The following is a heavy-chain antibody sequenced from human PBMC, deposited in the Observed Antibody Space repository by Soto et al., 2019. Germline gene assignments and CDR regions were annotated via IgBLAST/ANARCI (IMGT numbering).Heavy chain of an antibody. CDR2: IYPGDSDT. V-gene: IGHV5-51*01. D-gene: IGHD6-13*01. Sequence: GESLKISCKGSGYSFTSYWIGWARQMPGKGLEWMGIIYPGDSDTRYSPSFQGQVTISADKSISTAYLQWSSLKASDTAMYYCAIFSAAGKHHNAMDFRGPGITVTLFS. J-gene: IGHJ6*02. CDR1: GYSFTSYW. CDR3: AIFSAAGKHHNAMDF.